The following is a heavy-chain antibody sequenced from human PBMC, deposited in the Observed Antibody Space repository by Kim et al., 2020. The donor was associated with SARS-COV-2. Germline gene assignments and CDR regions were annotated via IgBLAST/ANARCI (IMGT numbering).Heavy chain of an antibody. CDR3: ARDRAVFAGRGYYMDV. J-gene: IGHJ6*03. V-gene: IGHV3-30-3*01. CDR1: GFTFSSYA. CDR2: TSYDGTQK. Sequence: GGSLRLSCAASGFTFSSYAMHWVRQTPGKGLEWVAVTSYDGTQKYYADSMKGRFTISRDNPKYTLSLQMNSLTPNDTAVYDCARDRAVFAGRGYYMDVWG.